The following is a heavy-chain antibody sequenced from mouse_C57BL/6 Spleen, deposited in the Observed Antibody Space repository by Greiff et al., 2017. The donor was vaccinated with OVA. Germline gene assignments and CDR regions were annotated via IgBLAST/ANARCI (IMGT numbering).Heavy chain of an antibody. CDR3: ARRAGYYGNYYAMDY. CDR1: GYTFTSYW. J-gene: IGHJ4*01. D-gene: IGHD2-1*01. Sequence: QVQLQQPGAELVKPGASVKMSCTASGYTFTSYWITWVKQRPGQGLEWIGDIYPGSGSTNYNEKFKSKATLTVDTSSSTAYMQLSRLTSEDSAVYYCARRAGYYGNYYAMDYWGQGTSVTVSS. V-gene: IGHV1-55*01. CDR2: IYPGSGST.